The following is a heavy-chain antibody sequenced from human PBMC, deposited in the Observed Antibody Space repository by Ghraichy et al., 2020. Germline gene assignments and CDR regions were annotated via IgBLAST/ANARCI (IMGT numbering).Heavy chain of an antibody. J-gene: IGHJ4*02. CDR2: IYYSGST. V-gene: IGHV4-39*01. D-gene: IGHD3-9*01. Sequence: TLSLTCTVSGGSISSSSYYWGWIRQPPGKGLEWIGSIYYSGSTYYNPSLKSRVTISVDTSKNQFSLKLSSVTAADTAVYYCARLNRYDILTGYSWYYFDYWGQGTLVTVSS. CDR1: GGSISSSSYY. CDR3: ARLNRYDILTGYSWYYFDY.